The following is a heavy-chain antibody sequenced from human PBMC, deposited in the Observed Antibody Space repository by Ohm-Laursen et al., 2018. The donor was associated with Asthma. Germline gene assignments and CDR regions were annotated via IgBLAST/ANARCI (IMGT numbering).Heavy chain of an antibody. CDR3: ATYNQYNAFDL. Sequence: TLSLTCAVSGGSISSGGYSWSWIRQPPGKGLEWIGYIYHSGRTYYNPSLKSRVTVSVDRSKNQFSPKLSSVTAADTAVYFCATYNQYNAFDLWGQGTMVTVSS. CDR1: GGSISSGGYS. CDR2: IYHSGRT. D-gene: IGHD1-14*01. V-gene: IGHV4-30-2*01. J-gene: IGHJ3*01.